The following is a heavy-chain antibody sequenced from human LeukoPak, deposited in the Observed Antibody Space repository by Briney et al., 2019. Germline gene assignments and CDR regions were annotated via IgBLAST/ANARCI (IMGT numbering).Heavy chain of an antibody. CDR3: ATHSGTPGGGDTFDI. V-gene: IGHV3-30*03. J-gene: IGHJ3*02. D-gene: IGHD3-10*01. CDR2: ISYDGSNK. Sequence: GGSLRLSCAASGFTFSSYGMHWVRQAPGKGLEWVAVISYDGSNKYYADSVKGRFTISRDNSKNSLYLQMYSLRAEDTAVYYCATHSGTPGGGDTFDIWGQGAMVTVSS. CDR1: GFTFSSYG.